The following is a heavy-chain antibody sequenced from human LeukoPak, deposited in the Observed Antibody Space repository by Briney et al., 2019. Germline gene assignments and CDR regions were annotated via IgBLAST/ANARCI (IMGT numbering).Heavy chain of an antibody. CDR3: ARSKVSPNDS. CDR2: INPNSGGT. Sequence: EASVKVSCKASGYTFTSYDINWVRQAAGQGLEGMGWINPNSGGTNYAQKFQGRVTMTRDTSISTVYMELIRLRSDDTAVYYCARSKVSPNDSWGQGTLVTVSS. V-gene: IGHV1-2*02. J-gene: IGHJ4*02. CDR1: GYTFTSYD. D-gene: IGHD1-14*01.